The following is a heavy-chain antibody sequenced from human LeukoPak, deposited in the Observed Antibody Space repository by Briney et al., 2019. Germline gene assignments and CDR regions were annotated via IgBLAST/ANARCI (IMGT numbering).Heavy chain of an antibody. CDR3: AGEVYRPW. J-gene: IGHJ4*02. V-gene: IGHV3-66*01. D-gene: IGHD2-8*01. CDR1: GFTVSPNY. CDR2: IFSGGTT. Sequence: GGSLRLSCAASGFTVSPNYMSWVRRAPGKGLEWVSVIFSGGTTEYADSVKGRFTISRDYSKNTLFLQMNSLRVEDTAVYYCAGEVYRPWWGQGILVTVSS.